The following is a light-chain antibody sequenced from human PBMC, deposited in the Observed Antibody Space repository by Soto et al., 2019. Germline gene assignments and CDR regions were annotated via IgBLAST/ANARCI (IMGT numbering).Light chain of an antibody. CDR2: GAS. V-gene: IGKV3-15*01. CDR1: QSVSSN. J-gene: IGKJ1*01. CDR3: QQYNNWPPT. Sequence: EIVMTQSPATLSVSPGERATLSCRASQSVSSNLAWYQQKPGQAPRLLIYGASTRATGIPARFSGSGSGTEFTLTISSLQSADFAVYYCQQYNNWPPTFGQGTKVEI.